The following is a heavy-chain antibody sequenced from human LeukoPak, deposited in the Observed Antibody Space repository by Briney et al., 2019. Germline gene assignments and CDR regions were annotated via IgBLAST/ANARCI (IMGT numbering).Heavy chain of an antibody. D-gene: IGHD3-10*01. CDR2: IRYEGNDK. Sequence: GGSLRLSCAASGFSFSDYWMHWVRQAPGKGLEWVAFIRYEGNDKYYADSVKGRSTISRDNSKNTVYLEMNSLRADDTAVYYCAKDLLRDRWFGESWGQGTLVTVSS. CDR3: AKDLLRDRWFGES. V-gene: IGHV3-30*02. J-gene: IGHJ5*02. CDR1: GFSFSDYW.